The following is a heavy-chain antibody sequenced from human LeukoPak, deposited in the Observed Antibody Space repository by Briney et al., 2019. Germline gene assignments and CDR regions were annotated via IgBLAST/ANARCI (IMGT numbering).Heavy chain of an antibody. CDR1: GYTFSIYG. CDR2: ISAYNGNT. Sequence: ASVRVSCKASGYTFSIYGFSWVRQAPGQGLEWMGWISAYNGNTNYAQKFQGRVTMTTDTSTSTAHMELRSLRSDDTAVYFCARGPYSYDSSGAFDIWGQGTMVTVSS. CDR3: ARGPYSYDSSGAFDI. D-gene: IGHD3-22*01. J-gene: IGHJ3*02. V-gene: IGHV1-18*01.